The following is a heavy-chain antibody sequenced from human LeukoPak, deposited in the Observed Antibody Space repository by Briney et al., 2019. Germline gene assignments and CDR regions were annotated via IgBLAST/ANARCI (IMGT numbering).Heavy chain of an antibody. CDR1: GFTFRSYG. CDR2: ISYDGSNE. Sequence: GGSLRLSRAASGFTFRSYGIHWVRQAPGKGLEWVAVISYDGSNENYADSVKGRFTISRDNSKNTLYLQMNSLRAEDTAVYFCAKGSGGSYYGYFDYWGQGTLVTVSS. CDR3: AKGSGGSYYGYFDY. D-gene: IGHD2-15*01. V-gene: IGHV3-30*18. J-gene: IGHJ4*02.